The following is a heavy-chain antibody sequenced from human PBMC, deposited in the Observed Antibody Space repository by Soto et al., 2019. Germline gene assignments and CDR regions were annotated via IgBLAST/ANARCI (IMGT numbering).Heavy chain of an antibody. D-gene: IGHD2-15*01. J-gene: IGHJ4*02. Sequence: ASVKVSCKASGYTFTSYYMHWVRQAPGHGLEWMGIINPSGGSTSYAQKFQGRVTMTRDTSTSTVYMELSSLRSEDTAVYYCARLVVVAAAGIYYFDYWGQGTLVTVSS. CDR2: INPSGGST. CDR3: ARLVVVAAAGIYYFDY. V-gene: IGHV1-46*03. CDR1: GYTFTSYY.